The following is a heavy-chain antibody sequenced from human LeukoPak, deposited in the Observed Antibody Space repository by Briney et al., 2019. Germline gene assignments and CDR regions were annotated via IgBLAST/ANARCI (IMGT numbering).Heavy chain of an antibody. CDR2: IYSSGRT. Sequence: SETLSLTCTVYGGSISSNYWSWLRQTAGKGMERIARIYSSGRTTNNTSLKSRVTMSVDTFTIQFSLKLSSVTAADTAVYYCARSRGFGLFSYYFDYWGQGTLVTVSS. J-gene: IGHJ4*02. D-gene: IGHD3-10*01. CDR3: ARSRGFGLFSYYFDY. CDR1: GGSISSNY. V-gene: IGHV4-4*07.